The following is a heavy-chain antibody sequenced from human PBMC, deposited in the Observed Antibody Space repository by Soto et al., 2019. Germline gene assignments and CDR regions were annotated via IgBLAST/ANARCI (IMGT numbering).Heavy chain of an antibody. J-gene: IGHJ4*02. CDR3: ASEGRSSYDILTGYYPVPATDN. Sequence: GGSLRLSCAASGFTFSSYWMHWVRQAPGKGLVWVSRINSDGSSTSYADSVKGRFTISRDNAKNTLYLQMNSLGAEDTAVYYCASEGRSSYDILTGYYPVPATDNWGQGTLVTVSS. CDR1: GFTFSSYW. D-gene: IGHD3-9*01. V-gene: IGHV3-74*01. CDR2: INSDGSST.